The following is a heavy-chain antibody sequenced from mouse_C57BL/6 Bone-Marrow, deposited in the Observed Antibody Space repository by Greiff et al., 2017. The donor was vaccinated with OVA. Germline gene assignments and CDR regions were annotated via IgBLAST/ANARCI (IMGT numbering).Heavy chain of an antibody. CDR3: ARENYGSSYGFAY. CDR1: GYTFTSYW. D-gene: IGHD1-1*01. CDR2: IDPSDSYT. J-gene: IGHJ3*01. Sequence: QVQLQQPGAELVRPGTSVKLSCKASGYTFTSYWMHWVKQRPGQGLEWIGVIDPSDSYTNYNQKFKGKATLTVDTSSSTAYMQLSSLTSEDSAVYYCARENYGSSYGFAYWGQGTLVTVSA. V-gene: IGHV1-59*01.